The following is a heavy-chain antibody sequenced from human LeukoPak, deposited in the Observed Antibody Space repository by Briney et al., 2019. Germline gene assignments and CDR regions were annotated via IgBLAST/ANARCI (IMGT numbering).Heavy chain of an antibody. Sequence: GGSLRLSCAASGFMFSSYGMYWVRQAPGKGLECVAFIRYDGSNKYYADSVKGRFTIFRDNSKNTLYLQMNTLRTEDTAVYYCVKATPYYYDSFDYWGQGTLVTVSS. J-gene: IGHJ4*02. D-gene: IGHD3-22*01. CDR3: VKATPYYYDSFDY. CDR1: GFMFSSYG. CDR2: IRYDGSNK. V-gene: IGHV3-30*02.